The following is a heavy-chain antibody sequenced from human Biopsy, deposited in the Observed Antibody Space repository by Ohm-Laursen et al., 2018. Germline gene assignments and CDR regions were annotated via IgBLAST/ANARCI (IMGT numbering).Heavy chain of an antibody. J-gene: IGHJ2*01. CDR1: GFTFTSYA. CDR2: ISYDGRGE. V-gene: IGHV3-30*03. CDR3: ARDGKRWDYSTYFSWHFDL. Sequence: SLRLSCAASGFTFTSYAMHWVRQAPGKGLEWVAVISYDGRGEYYADSLQGRFIISRDNPKNTVDLQMNSLRAEDTAVYFCARDGKRWDYSTYFSWHFDLWGRGTLVTVSS. D-gene: IGHD4-11*01.